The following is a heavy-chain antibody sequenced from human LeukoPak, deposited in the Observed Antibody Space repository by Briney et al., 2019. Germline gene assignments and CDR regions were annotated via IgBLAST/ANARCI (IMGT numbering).Heavy chain of an antibody. D-gene: IGHD1-26*01. CDR3: ARVSTFSGTSLEFDF. Sequence: GGSLRLSCAASGFTFSDYYMSWIRQAPGKGLEWVSYIRGSGGNIDYADSVKGRFTISRDNSKNALYLQMNSLRVADTSVYYCARVSTFSGTSLEFDFRGEGDLGSVSS. CDR1: GFTFSDYY. V-gene: IGHV3-11*01. CDR2: IRGSGGNI. J-gene: IGHJ4*02.